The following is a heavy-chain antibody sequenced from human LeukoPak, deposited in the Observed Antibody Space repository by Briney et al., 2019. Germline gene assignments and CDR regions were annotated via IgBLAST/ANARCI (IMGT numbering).Heavy chain of an antibody. CDR1: GGSFSGHY. Sequence: SETLSLTCAVYGGSFSGHYWSWIRQPPGKGLEWIGEINHSGSTNYNPSLKSRVTISVDTSKNQFSLKLSSVTAADTAVYYCARGRGYSGYERDFWGQGTLVTVSS. V-gene: IGHV4-34*01. J-gene: IGHJ4*02. CDR3: ARGRGYSGYERDF. D-gene: IGHD5-12*01. CDR2: INHSGST.